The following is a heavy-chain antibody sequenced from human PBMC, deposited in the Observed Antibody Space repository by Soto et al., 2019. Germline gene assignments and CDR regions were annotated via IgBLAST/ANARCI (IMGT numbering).Heavy chain of an antibody. CDR1: GFTFSSYA. D-gene: IGHD3-10*01. CDR3: ARDPMGRYYGSGSYYFYY. Sequence: QVQLVESGGGVVQPGRSLRLSCAASGFTFSSYAMHWVRQAPGKGLEWVAVISYDGSNKYYADSVKGRFTISRDNSKNPLYLQMNSLRAEDTAVYYCARDPMGRYYGSGSYYFYYWGQGTLVTVSS. CDR2: ISYDGSNK. J-gene: IGHJ4*02. V-gene: IGHV3-30-3*01.